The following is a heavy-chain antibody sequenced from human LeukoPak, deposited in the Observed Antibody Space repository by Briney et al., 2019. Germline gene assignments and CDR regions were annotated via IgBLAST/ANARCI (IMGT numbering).Heavy chain of an antibody. Sequence: GGSLRLSCAASGFTFSSYEMNWVRQAPGKGLEGVSYISSSGSSSGRIIDYADSVKGRFTISRDNAKNSLSLQMNSLRAEDTAVYFCAREHNGGYDEYVYYYYMDVWGKGTTVTVSS. J-gene: IGHJ6*03. V-gene: IGHV3-48*03. CDR1: GFTFSSYE. CDR3: AREHNGGYDEYVYYYYMDV. CDR2: ISSSGSSSGRII. D-gene: IGHD5-12*01.